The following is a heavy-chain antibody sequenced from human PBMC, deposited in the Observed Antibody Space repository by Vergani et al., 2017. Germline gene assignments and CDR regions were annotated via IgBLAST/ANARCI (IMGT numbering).Heavy chain of an antibody. J-gene: IGHJ4*02. CDR3: ARSRPYCTSGSCPAI. CDR2: ICHTEDT. V-gene: IGHV4-4*03. Sequence: QVQLQESGPGLVKPPGTLSLTCAVSGDSISSNNCWTWVRQPPGKGLEWIGEICHTEDTKYSPSLKSRVTVSLDESRNLFSLRLNSVTAADTAVYYCARSRPYCTSGSCPAIWGQGTLVTVSS. D-gene: IGHD2-15*01. CDR1: GDSISSNNC.